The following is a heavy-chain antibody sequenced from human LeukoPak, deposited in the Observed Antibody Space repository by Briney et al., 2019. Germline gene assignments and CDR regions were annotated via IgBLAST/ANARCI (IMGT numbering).Heavy chain of an antibody. Sequence: GGSLRLSCAASGFTFSSYAMHWVRQAPGKGLEWVAVISYDGSNKYYADSVKGRFTISRDNSKNTLYLQMNSLRAEDTAVYYCARDGYYEGSFGAFDIWGQGTIVTVSS. V-gene: IGHV3-30-3*01. D-gene: IGHD3-22*01. J-gene: IGHJ3*02. CDR2: ISYDGSNK. CDR1: GFTFSSYA. CDR3: ARDGYYEGSFGAFDI.